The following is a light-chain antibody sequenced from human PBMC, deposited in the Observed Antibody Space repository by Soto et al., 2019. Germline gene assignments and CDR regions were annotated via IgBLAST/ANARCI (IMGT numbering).Light chain of an antibody. CDR1: QGINIF. J-gene: IGKJ2*03. V-gene: IGKV1-9*01. CDR2: AAS. CDR3: QQRNSYPRS. Sequence: DIQLTQSPSFLSASVGDRVTITCRASQGINIFLAWFQQKPGKAPNLLISAASTLQSGVPSRFSGSGSETELTLKITSLKPEDYANYYCQQRNSYPRSFGQGTKGDIK.